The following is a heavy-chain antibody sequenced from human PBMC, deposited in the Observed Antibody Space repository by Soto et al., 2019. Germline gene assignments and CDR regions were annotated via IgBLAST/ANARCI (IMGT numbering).Heavy chain of an antibody. J-gene: IGHJ6*02. V-gene: IGHV4-59*01. CDR2: IYYSRST. CDR3: ARRLGYCSSTSCYRRGLYYYYGMDV. Sequence: SETLSLTCTVSGGSISSYYWSWIRQPPGKGLEWIGYIYYSRSTNYNPSLKSRVTISVDTSKNQFSLKLSSVTAADTAVYYCARRLGYCSSTSCYRRGLYYYYGMDVWGQGTTVTVSS. CDR1: GGSISSYY. D-gene: IGHD2-2*01.